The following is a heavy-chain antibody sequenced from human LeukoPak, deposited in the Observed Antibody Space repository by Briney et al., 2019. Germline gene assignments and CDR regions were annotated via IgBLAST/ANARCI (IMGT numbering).Heavy chain of an antibody. CDR1: GFTFNHYW. V-gene: IGHV3-7*03. D-gene: IGHD3/OR15-3a*01. J-gene: IGHJ4*02. CDR3: ARDQYDTWSRRGNFDS. CDR2: IKQDGNEK. Sequence: GGSLRLSCAASGFTFNHYWMSWVRQAPGKGLEWVANIKQDGNEKYYADSVKGRFTISRDNAENSLFLQMNSLRVEDTAVYYCARDQYDTWSRRGNFDSWGQGTLVIVSS.